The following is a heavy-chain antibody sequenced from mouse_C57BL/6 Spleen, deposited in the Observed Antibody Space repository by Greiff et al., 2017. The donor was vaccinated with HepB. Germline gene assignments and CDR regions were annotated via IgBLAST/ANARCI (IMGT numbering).Heavy chain of an antibody. CDR3: ARGYDYWFAY. Sequence: QVHVKQSGAELARPGASVKLSCKASGYTFISYGISWVKQRTGQGLEWIGEIYPRSGNTYYNEKFKGKATLTADKSSSTAYMELRSLTSEDSAVYFCARGYDYWFAYWGQGTLVTVSA. CDR1: GYTFISYG. CDR2: IYPRSGNT. J-gene: IGHJ3*01. V-gene: IGHV1-81*01. D-gene: IGHD2-4*01.